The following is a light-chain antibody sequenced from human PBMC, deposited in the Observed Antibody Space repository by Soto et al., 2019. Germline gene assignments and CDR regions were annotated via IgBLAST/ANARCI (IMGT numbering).Light chain of an antibody. CDR3: SSYTSGPPFVV. V-gene: IGLV2-14*01. Sequence: HSALTQPASVSGSPGQSIIVSCTGASSDVGGYNYVSWYQQHPGKAPKLILYTVSQRPSGVSDRFCGSKSGNTASLTISGLQAEDEANYFCSSYTSGPPFVVFGGGTKLTVL. CDR1: SSDVGGYNY. J-gene: IGLJ2*01. CDR2: TVS.